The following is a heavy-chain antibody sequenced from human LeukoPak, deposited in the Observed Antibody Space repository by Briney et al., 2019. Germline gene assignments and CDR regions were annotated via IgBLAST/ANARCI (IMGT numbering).Heavy chain of an antibody. J-gene: IGHJ4*02. CDR2: IKPDGRDK. CDR3: ARGLDNYGSGSSD. V-gene: IGHV3-7*01. Sequence: GGSLRLSCAASGLFFSTNWMSWVRQAPGKGLERVATIKPDGRDKYYVDSVKGRFTMSRDNGKNSVYLQMNSLRAEDTAVYYCARGLDNYGSGSSDWGQGTLVTVSS. D-gene: IGHD3-10*01. CDR1: GLFFSTNW.